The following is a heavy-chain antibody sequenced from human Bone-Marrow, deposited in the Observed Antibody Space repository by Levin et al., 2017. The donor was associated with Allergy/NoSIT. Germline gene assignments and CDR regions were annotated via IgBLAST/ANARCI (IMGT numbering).Heavy chain of an antibody. Sequence: ASVKVSCKASGYTLIDYYLHWVRQAPGQGLEWMGRIDPYDGGTKYAQKFQGRVTMTRDTSINTAYMELSSLRSDETAVYYCAGDLGIVVHGTFNWIYPWGPGPLVTVSS. D-gene: IGHD1-26*01. CDR1: GYTLIDYY. V-gene: IGHV1-2*06. CDR2: IDPYDGGT. J-gene: IGHJ5*02. CDR3: AGDLGIVVHGTFNWIYP.